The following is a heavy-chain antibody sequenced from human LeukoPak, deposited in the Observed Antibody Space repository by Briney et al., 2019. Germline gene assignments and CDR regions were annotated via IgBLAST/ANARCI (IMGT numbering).Heavy chain of an antibody. V-gene: IGHV4-59*08. Sequence: SETLSLTCAVYGGSFSGYYWSWIRQPPGKGLEWIGYIYYSGSTNYNPSLKSRVTISVDTSKNQFSLILSSVTAADTAVYYCAIHRGTTSSGYYPYWGQGTLVTVSS. J-gene: IGHJ4*02. D-gene: IGHD3-22*01. CDR3: AIHRGTTSSGYYPY. CDR2: IYYSGST. CDR1: GGSFSGYY.